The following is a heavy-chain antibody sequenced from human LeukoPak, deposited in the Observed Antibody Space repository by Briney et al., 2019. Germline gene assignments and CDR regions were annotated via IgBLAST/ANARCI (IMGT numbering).Heavy chain of an antibody. CDR1: GYTLTELS. CDR3: AREGCSSTSCYTRRFDY. CDR2: ISSSSSYI. V-gene: IGHV3-21*01. Sequence: ASVKVSCKVSGYTLTELSMNWVRQAPGKGLEWVSSISSSSSYIYYADSVKGRFTISRDNAKNSLYLQMNSLRAEDTAVYYCAREGCSSTSCYTRRFDYWGQGALVTVSS. J-gene: IGHJ4*02. D-gene: IGHD2-2*02.